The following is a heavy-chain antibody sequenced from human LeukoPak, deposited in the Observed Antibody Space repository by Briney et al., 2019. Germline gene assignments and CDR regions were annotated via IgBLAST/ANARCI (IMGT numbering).Heavy chain of an antibody. D-gene: IGHD3-22*01. V-gene: IGHV1-18*01. Sequence: ASVKVSCKASGYTFTSYGISWVRQAPGQGLEWMGWISAYNGNTNYAQKLQCRVTMTTDTSTSTAYMELRSLRSDDTAVYYCARSGYYDSSWSFDYWGQGTLVTVSS. J-gene: IGHJ4*02. CDR2: ISAYNGNT. CDR3: ARSGYYDSSWSFDY. CDR1: GYTFTSYG.